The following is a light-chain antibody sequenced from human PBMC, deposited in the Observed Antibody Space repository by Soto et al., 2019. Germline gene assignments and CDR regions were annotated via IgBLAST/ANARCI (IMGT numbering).Light chain of an antibody. CDR2: GAS. Sequence: EIVMTKSPATLSVSPGERATLSCRASQSVSSNLAWYQQKPGQAPRLLIYGASTRATGIPARFSGSGSGTEFTLTISSLQSEYFSVYYCQQYNNWWTFGQGTKVEIK. CDR1: QSVSSN. J-gene: IGKJ1*01. V-gene: IGKV3-15*01. CDR3: QQYNNWWT.